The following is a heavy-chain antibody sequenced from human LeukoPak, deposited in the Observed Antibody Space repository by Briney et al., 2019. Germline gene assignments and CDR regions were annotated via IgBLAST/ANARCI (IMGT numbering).Heavy chain of an antibody. CDR2: IKQDGSEK. J-gene: IGHJ4*02. CDR1: GFTFSSYW. V-gene: IGHV3-7*01. Sequence: PWGSLRLSCAASGFTFSSYWMSWVRQAPGKGLEWVANIKQDGSEKYYVDSAKGRFTTYRDNAKNSLYLQMNSLRAEDTAVYYCARDRYSSSWNFDYWGQGTLVTVSS. CDR3: ARDRYSSSWNFDY. D-gene: IGHD6-13*01.